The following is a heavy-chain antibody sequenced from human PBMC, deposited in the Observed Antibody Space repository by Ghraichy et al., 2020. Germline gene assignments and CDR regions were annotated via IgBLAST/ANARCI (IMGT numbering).Heavy chain of an antibody. CDR3: ARQRPTVVTLYYYYGMDV. Sequence: GSLRLSCAASGFTFSDYYMSWIRQAPGKGLEWVSYISSSGSTIYYADSVKGRFTISRDNAKNSLYLQMNSLRAEDTAVYYCARQRPTVVTLYYYYGMDVWGQGTTVTVSS. J-gene: IGHJ6*02. V-gene: IGHV3-11*01. CDR2: ISSSGSTI. D-gene: IGHD4-23*01. CDR1: GFTFSDYY.